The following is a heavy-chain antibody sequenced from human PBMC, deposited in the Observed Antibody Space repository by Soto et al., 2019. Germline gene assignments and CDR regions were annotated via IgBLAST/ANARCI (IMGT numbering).Heavy chain of an antibody. D-gene: IGHD6-13*01. V-gene: IGHV1-46*01. Sequence: QVQLVQSGAEVKKPGASVKVSCKASGYTFTSYYMHWVRQAPGQGLEWMGIINPSGGSTSYAQKFQVRVTMTRDTSTSTVYMELSSLRSEDTSVYYCARVSSWSCFDYWGQGTLVTVSS. CDR2: INPSGGST. CDR3: ARVSSWSCFDY. CDR1: GYTFTSYY. J-gene: IGHJ4*02.